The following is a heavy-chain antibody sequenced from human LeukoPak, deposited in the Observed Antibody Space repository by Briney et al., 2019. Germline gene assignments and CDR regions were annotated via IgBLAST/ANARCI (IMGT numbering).Heavy chain of an antibody. V-gene: IGHV3-23*01. CDR2: ISGSGGGT. D-gene: IGHD3-3*01. Sequence: GGSLRLSCAASGFTFSSYAMSWVRQAPGKGLEWVSAISGSGGGTYYADSVKGRFTISRDNSKNTLYLQMNSLRAEDTAVYYCAKGIRFLEWLYYYYYMDVWGKGTTVTVSS. CDR3: AKGIRFLEWLYYYYYMDV. J-gene: IGHJ6*03. CDR1: GFTFSSYA.